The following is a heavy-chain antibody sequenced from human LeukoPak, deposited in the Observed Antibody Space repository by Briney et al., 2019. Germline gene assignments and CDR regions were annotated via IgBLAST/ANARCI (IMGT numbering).Heavy chain of an antibody. Sequence: QAGGSLRLSCEASGFVFYKYGMHWVRQAPGKGLDWVAFVRHDATQKYYADSVKGRFTVSRDNSKNTLSLQMNSLRADDTAVHYCAKFSYGDYVAWGRGTLVTVSP. CDR3: AKFSYGDYVA. V-gene: IGHV3-30*02. J-gene: IGHJ1*01. CDR2: VRHDATQK. CDR1: GFVFYKYG. D-gene: IGHD4-17*01.